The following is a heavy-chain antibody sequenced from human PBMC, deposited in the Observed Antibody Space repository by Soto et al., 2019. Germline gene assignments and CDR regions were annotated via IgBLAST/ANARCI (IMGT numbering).Heavy chain of an antibody. Sequence: SETLSLTCTVSGDSISTYYWSWIRQPPGKGLQWIGYIFYSGGTAYNPSLKSRVTISLDMSKKQISLKLSSVTTADTAMYYCARRRRSLGDAFDIWGQGTMVTVSS. J-gene: IGHJ3*02. D-gene: IGHD3-16*01. CDR2: IFYSGGT. V-gene: IGHV4-59*01. CDR1: GDSISTYY. CDR3: ARRRRSLGDAFDI.